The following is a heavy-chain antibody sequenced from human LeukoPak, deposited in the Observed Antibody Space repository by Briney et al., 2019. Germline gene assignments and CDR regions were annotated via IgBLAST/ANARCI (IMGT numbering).Heavy chain of an antibody. CDR2: ISWNSGSI. Sequence: GGSLRLSCAASGCTFDDYAMHWVRQAPGKGLEWVSGISWNSGSIGYADSVKGRFTISRDNAKNSLYLQMNSLRAEDTALYYCAKDKGWGSIDYWGQGTLVTVSS. D-gene: IGHD7-27*01. J-gene: IGHJ4*02. V-gene: IGHV3-9*01. CDR1: GCTFDDYA. CDR3: AKDKGWGSIDY.